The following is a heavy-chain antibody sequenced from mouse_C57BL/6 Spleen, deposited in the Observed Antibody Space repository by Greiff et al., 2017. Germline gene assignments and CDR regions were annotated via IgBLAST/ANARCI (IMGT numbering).Heavy chain of an antibody. J-gene: IGHJ4*01. CDR3: ARIASPLFYYAMDY. CDR1: GFSLSTFGMG. D-gene: IGHD6-1*01. Sequence: QVQLQQSGPGILQPSQTLSLTCSFSGFSLSTFGMGVGWIRQPSGKGLEWLAHIWWDDDKYYNPALKSRLTISKDTSKNQVFLKIANVDTADTATYYCARIASPLFYYAMDYWGQGTSVTVSS. V-gene: IGHV8-8*01. CDR2: IWWDDDK.